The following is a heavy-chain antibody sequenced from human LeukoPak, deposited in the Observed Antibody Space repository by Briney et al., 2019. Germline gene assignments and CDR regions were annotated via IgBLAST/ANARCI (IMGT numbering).Heavy chain of an antibody. CDR2: IKQDGSEK. D-gene: IGHD2-2*01. CDR3: ARHPRMGVPAARWFDP. J-gene: IGHJ5*02. V-gene: IGHV3-7*01. CDR1: GFTFSSYW. Sequence: GGSLRLSCAASGFTFSSYWMSWVRQAPGKGLEWVANIKQDGSEKYYVDSVKGRFTISRDNAKNSLYLQMNSLRAEDTAVYYCARHPRMGVPAARWFDPWGQGTLVTVSS.